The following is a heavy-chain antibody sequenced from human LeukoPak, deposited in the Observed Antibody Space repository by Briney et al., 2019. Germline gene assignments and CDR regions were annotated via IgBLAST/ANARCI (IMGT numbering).Heavy chain of an antibody. CDR3: ARDCSSTTCQGPVLDF. V-gene: IGHV1-46*01. J-gene: IGHJ4*02. CDR1: GYTFTIHY. Sequence: ASVKISCKASGYTFTIHYVHWVRQAPGQGLEWMGIIHPSGGNSRNTQNFQGRVTMTTDTSTSTVYLELSSLRSEDTAVYYCARDCSSTTCQGPVLDFWGQGTLVTVSS. CDR2: IHPSGGNS. D-gene: IGHD2/OR15-2a*01.